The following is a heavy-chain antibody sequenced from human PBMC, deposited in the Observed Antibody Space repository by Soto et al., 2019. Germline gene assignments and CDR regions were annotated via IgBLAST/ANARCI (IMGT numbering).Heavy chain of an antibody. CDR3: ARGYSGYDSHFEY. J-gene: IGHJ4*02. D-gene: IGHD5-12*01. CDR1: GGSISSGGYY. Sequence: PSETLSLTCTVSGGSISSGGYYWSWIRQHPGKGLEWIGYIYYSGSTYYNPSLKSRVTISVDTSKNQFSLKLSSVTAADTAVYYCARGYSGYDSHFEYWGQGTLVTVSS. CDR2: IYYSGST. V-gene: IGHV4-31*03.